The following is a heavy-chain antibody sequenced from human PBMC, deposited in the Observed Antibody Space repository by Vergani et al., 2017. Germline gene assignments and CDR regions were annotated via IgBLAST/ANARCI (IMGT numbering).Heavy chain of an antibody. CDR2: IYYSGST. J-gene: IGHJ6*03. CDR1: GGSISSGDYY. CDR3: ARGSSDYDFWSVLEFYYMYV. D-gene: IGHD3-3*01. V-gene: IGHV4-30-4*01. Sequence: QVQLQESGPGLVKPSQTLSLTCTVSGGSISSGDYYWSWIRSPPGKGLEWIGYIYYSGSTYYNPSLKSRVTIPVDTSKNKFSLTLSSVTAADTALYYCARGSSDYDFWSVLEFYYMYVWGKGTTVTVSS.